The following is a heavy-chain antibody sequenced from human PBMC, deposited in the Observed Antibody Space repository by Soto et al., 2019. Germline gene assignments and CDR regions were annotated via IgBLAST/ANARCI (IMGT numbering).Heavy chain of an antibody. D-gene: IGHD5-12*01. CDR1: GGSISSYY. Sequence: SETLSLTCTVSGGSISSYYWSWIRQPPGRGLEWIGYIYYSGSTNYNPSLKSRVTISVDTSKNQFSLKLGSVTAADTAVYYCARVHGSGDFFDYWGQGTLVTVSS. V-gene: IGHV4-59*01. CDR3: ARVHGSGDFFDY. J-gene: IGHJ4*02. CDR2: IYYSGST.